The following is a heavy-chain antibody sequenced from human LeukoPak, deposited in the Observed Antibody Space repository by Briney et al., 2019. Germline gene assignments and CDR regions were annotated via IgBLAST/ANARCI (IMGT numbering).Heavy chain of an antibody. CDR2: IHHSGRT. CDR3: ARDHLANLASRLFDP. D-gene: IGHD3-3*01. V-gene: IGHV4-39*07. Sequence: PSETLSLTCTVSGDSISSSTYYWAWIRQPPGKGLEWIGSIHHSGRTYYSPSLKSRVTISVDTSKNQFSLKLSSVTAADTAVYYCARDHLANLASRLFDPWGQGTLVTVSS. CDR1: GDSISSSTYY. J-gene: IGHJ5*02.